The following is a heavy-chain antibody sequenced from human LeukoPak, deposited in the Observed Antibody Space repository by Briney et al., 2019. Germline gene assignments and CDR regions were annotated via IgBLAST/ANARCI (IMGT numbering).Heavy chain of an antibody. CDR2: IYHSGST. CDR1: GYSISSGYY. J-gene: IGHJ4*02. D-gene: IGHD3-3*01. V-gene: IGHV4-38-2*01. CDR3: ATGSGFGVVISNYFDY. Sequence: PSETLSLTCAVSGYSISSGYYWGWIRQPPGKGLEWIGSIYHSGSTYHNPSLKSRVTISVDTSKNQFSLKLSSVTAADTAVYYCATGSGFGVVISNYFDYWGQGTLVTVSS.